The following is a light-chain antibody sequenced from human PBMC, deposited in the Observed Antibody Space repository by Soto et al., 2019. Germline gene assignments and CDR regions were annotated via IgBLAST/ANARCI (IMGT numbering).Light chain of an antibody. Sequence: IVLTQSPGTLSLSPGERATLSCRASQSVSSSYLVRYQQKPGQSPRLLIYGASSRATGIPDRFSGSGSETDFTLTISRLEPEDFAVYFCQQYGTLPPTFGQGTKVEIK. CDR1: QSVSSSY. CDR2: GAS. CDR3: QQYGTLPPT. J-gene: IGKJ1*01. V-gene: IGKV3-20*01.